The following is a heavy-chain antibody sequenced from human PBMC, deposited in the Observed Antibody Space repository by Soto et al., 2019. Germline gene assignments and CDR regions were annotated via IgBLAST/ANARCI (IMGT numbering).Heavy chain of an antibody. CDR3: ARHGKSQWPAGEYYYYGMDV. Sequence: QVQLQESGPGLVKPSETLSLTCTVSGGSISSYYWSWIRQPPGKGLEWIGYIYYSGSTNYNPSLKSRVTISVDTSKNQFSLKLSSVTAADTAVYYCARHGKSQWPAGEYYYYGMDVWGQGTTVTVSS. J-gene: IGHJ6*02. CDR2: IYYSGST. D-gene: IGHD3-10*01. CDR1: GGSISSYY. V-gene: IGHV4-59*08.